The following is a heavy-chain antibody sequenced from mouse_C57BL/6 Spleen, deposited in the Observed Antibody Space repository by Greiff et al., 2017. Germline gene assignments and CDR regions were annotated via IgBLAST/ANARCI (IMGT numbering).Heavy chain of an antibody. Sequence: QVPLKESGPGLLQSSPTLSLSCSFSGFSLSTSGMGVSWIRQPSGKGLEWLAHTYWDDDKCYNPSLKSRLTISKDTSRNQVFLKITSVDTADTATYVCARTLYDYDVFDYWGQGTTLTVSS. V-gene: IGHV8-12*01. CDR2: TYWDDDK. D-gene: IGHD2-4*01. CDR1: GFSLSTSGMG. CDR3: ARTLYDYDVFDY. J-gene: IGHJ2*01.